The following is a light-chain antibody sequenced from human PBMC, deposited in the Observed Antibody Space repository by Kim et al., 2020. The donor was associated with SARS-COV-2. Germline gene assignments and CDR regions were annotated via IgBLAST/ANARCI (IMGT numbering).Light chain of an antibody. CDR1: SSDVGGYNY. CDR2: DVS. J-gene: IGLJ3*02. Sequence: GQSITIACTGPSSDVGGYNYVSWYQQHPGKAPKLMIYDVSNRPSGVSNRFSGSKSGNPASLTISGLQAEDEADYYCSSYTSSDTPVFGGGTKLTVL. CDR3: SSYTSSDTPV. V-gene: IGLV2-14*03.